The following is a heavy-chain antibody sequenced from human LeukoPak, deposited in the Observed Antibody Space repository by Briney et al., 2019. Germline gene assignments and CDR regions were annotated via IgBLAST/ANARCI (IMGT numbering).Heavy chain of an antibody. CDR1: GFTFDDYA. CDR3: ARSSSSWYDYYGMDV. V-gene: IGHV3-9*01. D-gene: IGHD6-13*01. CDR2: ISWNSGSI. J-gene: IGHJ6*02. Sequence: GGSLRLSCAASGFTFDDYAMHWVRQAPGKGLEWVSGISWNSGSIGYADSVKGRFTISRDNAKNSLYLQMNSLRAEDTAVYYCARSSSSWYDYYGMDVWGQGTTVTVSS.